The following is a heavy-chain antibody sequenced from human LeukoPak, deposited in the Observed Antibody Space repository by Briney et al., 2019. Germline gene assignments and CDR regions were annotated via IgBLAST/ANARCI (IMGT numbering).Heavy chain of an antibody. D-gene: IGHD5-24*01. CDR1: GYSISSDYY. CDR2: IYHSGST. J-gene: IGHJ4*02. Sequence: SETLSLTCTVSGYSISSDYYWGWIRQPPGKGLEWIGNIYHSGSTYYNPSLKSRVTISMDTSKNQFSLNLSSVTAADTAMYYCARDSQSLGATIRFDYWGQGALVTVSS. CDR3: ARDSQSLGATIRFDY. V-gene: IGHV4-38-2*02.